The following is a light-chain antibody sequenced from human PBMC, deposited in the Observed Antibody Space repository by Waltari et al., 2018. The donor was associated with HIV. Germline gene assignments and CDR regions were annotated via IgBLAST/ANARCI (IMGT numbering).Light chain of an antibody. CDR2: GAS. CDR1: QNGTSN. V-gene: IGKV3-15*01. CDR3: QQYNNWPPYT. Sequence: IVIPQSPATPSVSPGETATRPCRACQNGTSNLAWYQQKPGQAPRLLIYGASTRATGIPARFSGSGSGTEFTLTISRLQSEDFAVYYCQQYNNWPPYTFGQGTKLEIK. J-gene: IGKJ2*01.